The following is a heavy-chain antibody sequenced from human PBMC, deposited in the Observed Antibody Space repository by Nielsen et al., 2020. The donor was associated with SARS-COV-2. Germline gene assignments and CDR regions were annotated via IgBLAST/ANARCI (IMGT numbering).Heavy chain of an antibody. CDR1: GFTFSDYY. Sequence: GESLKISCAASGFTFSDYYMSWIRQAPGKGLEWVSYISSSSSYTNYADSVKGRFTISRDNAKNSLYLQMNGLRAEGTAVYYCARVPPWYGDYTFYFDYWGQGTLITVSS. CDR3: ARVPPWYGDYTFYFDY. V-gene: IGHV3-11*05. CDR2: ISSSSSYT. J-gene: IGHJ4*02. D-gene: IGHD4-17*01.